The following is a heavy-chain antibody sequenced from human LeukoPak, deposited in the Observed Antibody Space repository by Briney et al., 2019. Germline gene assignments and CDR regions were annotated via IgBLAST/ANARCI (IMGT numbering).Heavy chain of an antibody. CDR1: GGSVTSTNW. J-gene: IGHJ4*02. V-gene: IGHV4-4*02. CDR3: AREGGFYRPLDY. D-gene: IGHD3-3*01. Sequence: SETLSLTCDVSGGSVTSTNWWTWVRPPPGKGLEWIGEVHLDGRTNYNPSLKSQRIMSVDLPENHISLKLTSVTAADTAVYYCAREGGFYRPLDYSGQGTLVTVSS. CDR2: VHLDGRT.